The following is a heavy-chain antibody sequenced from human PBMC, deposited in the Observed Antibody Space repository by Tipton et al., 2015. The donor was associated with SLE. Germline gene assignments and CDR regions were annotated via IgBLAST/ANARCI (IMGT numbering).Heavy chain of an antibody. Sequence: TLSLTCAVSGYSISSGYYWGWIRQPPGKGLEWIGSIYHSGSTYYNPSLKSRVTISVDTSKNQFSLKLSSVTAADTAVYYCARGIVVVVAATYYFDYWGQGTLVTVSS. CDR2: IYHSGST. CDR1: GYSISSGYY. J-gene: IGHJ4*02. V-gene: IGHV4-38-2*01. D-gene: IGHD2-15*01. CDR3: ARGIVVVVAATYYFDY.